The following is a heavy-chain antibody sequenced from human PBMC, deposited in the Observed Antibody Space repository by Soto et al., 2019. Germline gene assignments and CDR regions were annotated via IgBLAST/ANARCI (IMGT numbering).Heavy chain of an antibody. D-gene: IGHD6-13*01. CDR1: GGSISGFY. CDR2: VYYRGNT. Sequence: PSETLSLTCTVSGGSISGFYWSWFRQPPGKGLEWIAYVYYRGNTNYNPSLKSRLTASVSTPKNQFSLQLHSVTAADTAVYYCARDDAAGKMDVWGKGTTVTVSS. CDR3: ARDDAAGKMDV. J-gene: IGHJ6*04. V-gene: IGHV4-59*01.